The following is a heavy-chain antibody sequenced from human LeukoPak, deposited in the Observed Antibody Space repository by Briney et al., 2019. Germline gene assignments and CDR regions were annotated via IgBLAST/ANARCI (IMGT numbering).Heavy chain of an antibody. V-gene: IGHV4-39*07. J-gene: IGHJ4*02. Sequence: SETLSLTCTVSGGSISSSSYYWGWIRQPPGKGLEWIGSIYYSGSTNYNPSLKSRVTISVDTSKNQFSLKLSSVTATDTAVYYCARRASGGSHYGWDYFDQWGQGTLVTVSS. CDR2: IYYSGST. D-gene: IGHD1-26*01. CDR3: ARRASGGSHYGWDYFDQ. CDR1: GGSISSSSYY.